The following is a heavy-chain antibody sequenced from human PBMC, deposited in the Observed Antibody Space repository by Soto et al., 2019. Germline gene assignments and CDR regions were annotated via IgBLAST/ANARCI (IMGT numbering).Heavy chain of an antibody. CDR3: ARASRGDYCIADSCYSDY. CDR2: ISPYSGES. J-gene: IGHJ4*02. CDR1: GYDFSNYG. D-gene: IGHD4-17*01. V-gene: IGHV1-18*01. Sequence: QVQLVQSGAEVKKPGASVKVSCKASGYDFSNYGISWVRQAPGQGLEWMGWISPYSGESNYAQKFQGRLTVTLDTSTSTVYMGLGSLTSDDTAVFYCARASRGDYCIADSCYSDYWGQGTLVTVSS.